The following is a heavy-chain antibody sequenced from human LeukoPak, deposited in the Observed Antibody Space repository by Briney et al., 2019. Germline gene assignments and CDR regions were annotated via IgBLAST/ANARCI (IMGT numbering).Heavy chain of an antibody. CDR2: ISSSSYI. Sequence: GGSLRLSCAAPGFTFSSYSMNWVRQAPGKGLEWVSSISSSSYIYYADSVKGRFTISRDNAKNSLYLQMNSLRAEDTAVYYCARDERPDWFGELFYYMDVWGKGTTVTVSS. D-gene: IGHD3-10*01. V-gene: IGHV3-21*01. CDR1: GFTFSSYS. CDR3: ARDERPDWFGELFYYMDV. J-gene: IGHJ6*03.